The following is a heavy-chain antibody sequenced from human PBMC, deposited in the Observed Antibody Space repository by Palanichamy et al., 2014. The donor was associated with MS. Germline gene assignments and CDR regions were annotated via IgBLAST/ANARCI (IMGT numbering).Heavy chain of an antibody. CDR2: IWYDGSNK. J-gene: IGHJ6*02. D-gene: IGHD3-16*01. Sequence: QVHLMETGGGVVQPGRSLRLSCAASGFKFSSYGMHWVRQAAGKGLEWVAVIWYDGSNKYYTDAVKGRFTISRDNSKNTLYLQMNSLRAEDTAVYFCARDYYYDSRDYSDFYYYGMDVWGQGTAVTVSS. CDR1: GFKFSSYG. V-gene: IGHV3-33*01. CDR3: ARDYYYDSRDYSDFYYYGMDV.